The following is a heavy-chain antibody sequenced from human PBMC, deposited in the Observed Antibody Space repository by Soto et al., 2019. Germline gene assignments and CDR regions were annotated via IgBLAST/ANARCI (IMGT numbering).Heavy chain of an antibody. CDR2: ISSSSSYI. CDR3: ARDPGGRSGWSGY. Sequence: GGAPRPSRGAPGFSFRRYSIKWVPPAPGKGLEWVSSISSSSSYIYYADSVKGRFTISRDNAKNSLYLQMNSLRAEDTAVYYCARDPGGRSGWSGYWGQGTLVTVSS. J-gene: IGHJ4*02. D-gene: IGHD6-19*01. CDR1: GFSFRRYS. V-gene: IGHV3-21*01.